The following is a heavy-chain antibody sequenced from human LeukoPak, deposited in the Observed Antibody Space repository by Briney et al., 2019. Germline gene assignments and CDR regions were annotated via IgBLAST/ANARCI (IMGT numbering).Heavy chain of an antibody. J-gene: IGHJ4*02. CDR3: AKDLGWELPAEAY. CDR1: GFTFEKYV. Sequence: GGSLRLSCVASGFTFEKYVMNWVRHAPGKGLEWLATIYGSGVSISYADSVKGRFTISRDNSNNTLYLQMNSLRVEDTAMYFCAKDLGWELPAEAYWGQGILVTVSS. V-gene: IGHV3-23*01. CDR2: IYGSGVSI. D-gene: IGHD1-26*01.